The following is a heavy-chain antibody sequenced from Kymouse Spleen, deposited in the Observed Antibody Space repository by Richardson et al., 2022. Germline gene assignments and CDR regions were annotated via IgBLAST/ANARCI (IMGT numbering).Heavy chain of an antibody. Sequence: EVQLVESGGGLVQPGGSLRLSCAASGFTFSSYAMSWVRQAPGKGLEWVSAISGSGGSTYYADSVKGRFTISRDNSKNTLYLQMNSLRAEDTAVYYCAKDDILTGYYHPAAGNDYWGQGTLVTVSS. J-gene: IGHJ4*02. D-gene: IGHD3-9*01. V-gene: IGHV3-23*04. CDR2: ISGSGGST. CDR1: GFTFSSYA. CDR3: AKDDILTGYYHPAAGNDY.